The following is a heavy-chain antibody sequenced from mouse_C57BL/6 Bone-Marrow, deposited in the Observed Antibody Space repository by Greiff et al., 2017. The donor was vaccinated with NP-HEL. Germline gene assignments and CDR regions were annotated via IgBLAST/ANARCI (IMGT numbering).Heavy chain of an antibody. J-gene: IGHJ2*01. Sequence: VQLQQSGPELVKPGASVKISCKASGYTFTDYYMNWVKQSHGKSLEWIGDINPNNGGTSYNQKFKGKATLTVDKSSSTAYMELRSLTSEDSAVYYCARGGASRAFDYWGQGTTLTVSS. D-gene: IGHD3-3*01. V-gene: IGHV1-26*01. CDR1: GYTFTDYY. CDR3: ARGGASRAFDY. CDR2: INPNNGGT.